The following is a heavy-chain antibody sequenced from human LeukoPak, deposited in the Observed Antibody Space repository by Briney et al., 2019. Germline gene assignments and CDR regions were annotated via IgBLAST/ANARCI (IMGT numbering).Heavy chain of an antibody. CDR2: INHSGST. D-gene: IGHD2-15*01. CDR3: ARGSGYCSGGSCVNDY. Sequence: SETLSLTCAVYGGSFSGYYWSWIRQPPGKGLEWIGEINHSGSTNYNPSLKSRVTISVDTSKNQFSLKLSSVTAADTAVYYCARGSGYCSGGSCVNDYWGQGTLDTVSS. CDR1: GGSFSGYY. V-gene: IGHV4-34*01. J-gene: IGHJ4*02.